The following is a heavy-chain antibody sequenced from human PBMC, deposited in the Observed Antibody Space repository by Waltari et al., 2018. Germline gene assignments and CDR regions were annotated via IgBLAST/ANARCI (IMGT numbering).Heavy chain of an antibody. CDR1: GFTFSSYA. D-gene: IGHD6-13*01. CDR2: ISYDGSNK. Sequence: QVQLVESGGGVVQPGRSLRLSCAASGFTFSSYAMHWVRQAPGKGLEWVEVISYDGSNKYYADSVKGRFTISRDNSKNTLYLQMNSLRAEDTAVYYCARAGIAAARFDYWGQGTLVTVSS. J-gene: IGHJ4*02. CDR3: ARAGIAAARFDY. V-gene: IGHV3-30*01.